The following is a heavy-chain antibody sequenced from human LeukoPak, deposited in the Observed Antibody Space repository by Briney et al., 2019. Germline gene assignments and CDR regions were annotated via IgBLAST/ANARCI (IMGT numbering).Heavy chain of an antibody. J-gene: IGHJ3*02. CDR1: GYTLTSYD. D-gene: IGHD3-22*01. Sequence: ASVKVSCKASGYTLTSYDINWVRQATGQGLEWMGWMNPNSGNTGYAQKFQGRVTMTRNTSISTAYMELSSLRSEDTAVYYCARANDSSGYYYSDAFDIWGQGTMVTVSS. CDR2: MNPNSGNT. V-gene: IGHV1-8*01. CDR3: ARANDSSGYYYSDAFDI.